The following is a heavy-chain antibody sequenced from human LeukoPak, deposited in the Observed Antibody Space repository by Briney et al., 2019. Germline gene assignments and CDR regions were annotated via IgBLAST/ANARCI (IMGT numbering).Heavy chain of an antibody. CDR3: TREGEYATGDYHY. D-gene: IGHD3-16*01. J-gene: IGHJ4*02. CDR1: GFTFGDYA. V-gene: IGHV3-49*04. Sequence: PGGSLRLSCTASGFTFGDYAMSWVRQAPGKGREWVGFIRSKAYGGTTEYAASVKGRFTISRDDSKSIAYLQMNSLKTEDTAVYYCTREGEYATGDYHYWGQGTLVTVSS. CDR2: IRSKAYGGTT.